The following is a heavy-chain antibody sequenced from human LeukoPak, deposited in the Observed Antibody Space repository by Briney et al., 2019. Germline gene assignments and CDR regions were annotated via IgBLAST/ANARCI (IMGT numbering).Heavy chain of an antibody. J-gene: IGHJ4*02. CDR1: GFTFSSYW. V-gene: IGHV3-74*03. D-gene: IGHD6-13*01. Sequence: GGSLRLSCAASGFTFSSYWMHWVRQAPGKGLVWVSCIKSDGSSTTYADSVKGRFTISRDNAKNALHLQMNSLRAEDTAVYYCAGDSSSWYYDYWGQGTLVTVSS. CDR2: IKSDGSST. CDR3: AGDSSSWYYDY.